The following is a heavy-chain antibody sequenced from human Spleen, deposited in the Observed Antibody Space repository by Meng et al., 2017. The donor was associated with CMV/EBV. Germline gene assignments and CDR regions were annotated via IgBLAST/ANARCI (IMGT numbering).Heavy chain of an antibody. V-gene: IGHV3-74*01. J-gene: IGHJ6*02. CDR2: INSDGSST. Sequence: LSLTCAASGFTFSSYWMHWVRQAPGKGLVWVSRINSDGSSTSYADSVKGRFTISRDNAKNTPYLQMNSLRAEDTAVYYCARAGYCSSTSCYTGDYYYYGMDVWGQGTTVTVSS. CDR1: GFTFSSYW. CDR3: ARAGYCSSTSCYTGDYYYYGMDV. D-gene: IGHD2-2*02.